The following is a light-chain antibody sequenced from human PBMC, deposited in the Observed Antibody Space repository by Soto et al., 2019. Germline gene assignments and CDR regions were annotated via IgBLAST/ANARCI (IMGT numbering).Light chain of an antibody. CDR3: SSYRTSNTYV. CDR2: DVY. V-gene: IGLV2-14*03. Sequence: QSVLTQPASVSGSPGQSVTISCIGTSSDVGDYNYVSWYQHHPGKAPKVMIYDVYYRPSGVSNRFSGSKSGNTASLTISGLQAEDEADYYCSSYRTSNTYVFGTGTQLTVL. J-gene: IGLJ1*01. CDR1: SSDVGDYNY.